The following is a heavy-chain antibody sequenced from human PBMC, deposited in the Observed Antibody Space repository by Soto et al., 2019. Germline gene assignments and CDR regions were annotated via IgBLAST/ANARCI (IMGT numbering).Heavy chain of an antibody. CDR1: GGTFSSYA. D-gene: IGHD3-9*01. Sequence: SVKVSCKASGGTFSSYAISWVRQAPGQGLEWMGGIIPIFGTANYAQKFQGRVTITADKSTSTAYMELSSLRSEDTAVYYCARGDYDILTGYYQPRYYFDYWGQRTLVTVSS. CDR2: IIPIFGTA. V-gene: IGHV1-69*06. CDR3: ARGDYDILTGYYQPRYYFDY. J-gene: IGHJ4*02.